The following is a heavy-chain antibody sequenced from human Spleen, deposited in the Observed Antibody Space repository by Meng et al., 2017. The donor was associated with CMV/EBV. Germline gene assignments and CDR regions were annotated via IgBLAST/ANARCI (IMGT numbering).Heavy chain of an antibody. CDR2: ISSSGTTI. CDR1: RFTFSSFE. D-gene: IGHD6-19*01. CDR3: ARADGEWLVRFDY. Sequence: GESLKISCAASRFTFSSFEMDWVRQAPGKGLEWVSSISSSGTTIYYADSVKGRFTISRDNAKSSLYLQMNSLRAEDTAVYYCARADGEWLVRFDYWGQGTLVTVSS. V-gene: IGHV3-48*03. J-gene: IGHJ4*02.